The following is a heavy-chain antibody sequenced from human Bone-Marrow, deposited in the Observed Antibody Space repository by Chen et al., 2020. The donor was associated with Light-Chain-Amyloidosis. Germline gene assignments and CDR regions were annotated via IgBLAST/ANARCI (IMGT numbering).Heavy chain of an antibody. Sequence: EVQLVESGGGLVQPGRYLRLSCAASGFTFDDYALHWVRRAAGKGLEWVSGMSWNSGSIGYADSVKGRFTISRDNAKNSLYLQMNSLRAEDTALYYCAKDSVGYYDSSGYYPFDYWGQGTLVTVSS. CDR1: GFTFDDYA. V-gene: IGHV3-9*01. J-gene: IGHJ4*02. CDR2: MSWNSGSI. D-gene: IGHD3-22*01. CDR3: AKDSVGYYDSSGYYPFDY.